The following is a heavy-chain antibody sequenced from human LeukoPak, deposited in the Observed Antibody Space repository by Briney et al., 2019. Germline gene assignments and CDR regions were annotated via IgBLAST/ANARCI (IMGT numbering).Heavy chain of an antibody. D-gene: IGHD1-26*01. CDR1: GYDFSIYW. J-gene: IGHJ2*01. CDR2: VYPGDSDT. V-gene: IGHV5-51*01. CDR3: ARRGPRSGSTGYRYFDL. Sequence: GESLKISCKGSGYDFSIYWIGWVRQMPGKGLEWMGIVYPGDSDTRYSPSFEGQVTISVDKSIGTAYLQWSGLKASDSAIYYCARRGPRSGSTGYRYFDLWGRGTLVTVSS.